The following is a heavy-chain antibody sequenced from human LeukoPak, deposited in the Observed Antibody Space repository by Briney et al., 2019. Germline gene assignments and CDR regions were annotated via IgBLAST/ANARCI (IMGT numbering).Heavy chain of an antibody. V-gene: IGHV4-59*01. CDR1: GGSISSYY. D-gene: IGHD5-12*01. J-gene: IGHJ4*02. Sequence: SETLSLTCTVSGGSISSYYWSWIRQPPGKGLEWIGYIYYSGSTNYNPSLKSRVTISVDTSKNQFSLKLSSVTAADTAVYYCARLVGLGGYPRGRFDYWGQGTLVTVSS. CDR3: ARLVGLGGYPRGRFDY. CDR2: IYYSGST.